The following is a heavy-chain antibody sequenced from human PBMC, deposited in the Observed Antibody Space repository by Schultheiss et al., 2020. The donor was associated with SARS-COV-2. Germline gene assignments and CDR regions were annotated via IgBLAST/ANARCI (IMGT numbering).Heavy chain of an antibody. J-gene: IGHJ3*02. CDR2: INGDGSNT. V-gene: IGHV3-23*01. CDR1: GFSFNTYA. Sequence: GGSLRLSCSASGFSFNTYAMSWVRQAPGKGLEWVSRINGDGSNTDYADSVKGRFTISRDNSKNTLYLQMNSLRAEDTAVYYCAKDYCSSTSCYAGAGAFDIWGQGTMVTVSS. D-gene: IGHD2-2*01. CDR3: AKDYCSSTSCYAGAGAFDI.